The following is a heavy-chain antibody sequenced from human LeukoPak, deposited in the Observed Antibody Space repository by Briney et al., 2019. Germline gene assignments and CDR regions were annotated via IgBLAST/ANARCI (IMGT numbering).Heavy chain of an antibody. V-gene: IGHV1-69*05. J-gene: IGHJ4*02. Sequence: SVKVSCKASGGTFSSYAISWVRQAPGQGLEWMGGIIPILGTANYAQKFQGRVTITTDESTSTAYMELSSLRSEDTAVYYCARGIYGSGSYYHPNYDYWGQGTLVTVSS. D-gene: IGHD3-10*01. CDR2: IIPILGTA. CDR1: GGTFSSYA. CDR3: ARGIYGSGSYYHPNYDY.